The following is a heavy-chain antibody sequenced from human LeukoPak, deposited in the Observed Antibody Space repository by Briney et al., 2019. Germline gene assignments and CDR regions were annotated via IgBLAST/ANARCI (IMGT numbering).Heavy chain of an antibody. CDR3: ARGVPLYGYHYGLDY. CDR2: IWFDGSNK. D-gene: IGHD5-18*01. V-gene: IGHV3-33*01. J-gene: IGHJ4*02. CDR1: GFTFSNHG. Sequence: GGSLRLSCAASGFTFSNHGMHWVRQAPGKGLXXXXXIWFDGSNKNYIDSVKGRFTISRDNSKNTLYLQMNSLRVEDTAVYYCARGVPLYGYHYGLDYWGQGTLVTVSS.